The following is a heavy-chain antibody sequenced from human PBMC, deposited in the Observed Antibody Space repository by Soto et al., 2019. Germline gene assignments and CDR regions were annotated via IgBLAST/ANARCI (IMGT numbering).Heavy chain of an antibody. D-gene: IGHD5-18*01. CDR3: AKDVAYSYGYVNWFDP. Sequence: GGSLRLSCAASGFTFSSYAMSWVRQAPGKGLEWVSAISGSGGSTYYADSVKGRFTISRDNSKNTLYLQMNSLRAEDTAVYYCAKDVAYSYGYVNWFDPWGQGTLVTVSS. CDR2: ISGSGGST. V-gene: IGHV3-23*01. J-gene: IGHJ5*02. CDR1: GFTFSSYA.